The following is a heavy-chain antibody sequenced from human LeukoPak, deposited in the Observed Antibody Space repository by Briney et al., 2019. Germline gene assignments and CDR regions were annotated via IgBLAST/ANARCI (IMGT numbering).Heavy chain of an antibody. CDR3: ANPEAGTGPYDAFDI. Sequence: ASVKVSCKASGGTFSSYAISWVRQAPGQGLEWMGRIIPILGIANYAQKFQGRVTITADKSTSTAYMELCSLRSEDTAVYYCANPEAGTGPYDAFDIWGQGTMVTVSS. J-gene: IGHJ3*02. CDR1: GGTFSSYA. V-gene: IGHV1-69*04. CDR2: IIPILGIA. D-gene: IGHD6-13*01.